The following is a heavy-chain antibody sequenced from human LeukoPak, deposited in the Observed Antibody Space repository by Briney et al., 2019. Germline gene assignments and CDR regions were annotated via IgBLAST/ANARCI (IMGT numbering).Heavy chain of an antibody. CDR1: GGSISSTTYY. V-gene: IGHV4-39*01. D-gene: IGHD2-15*01. CDR3: ARRGGYCSGGSCELDY. Sequence: SETLSLTCTISGGSISSTTYYWDWIRQPPGKGLEWLGTIYYSGNTYYNPSLKSRVTLSVDTSKNQFSLKLSSVTAADTAVYYCARRGGYCSGGSCELDYWGQGTLVTVSS. CDR2: IYYSGNT. J-gene: IGHJ4*02.